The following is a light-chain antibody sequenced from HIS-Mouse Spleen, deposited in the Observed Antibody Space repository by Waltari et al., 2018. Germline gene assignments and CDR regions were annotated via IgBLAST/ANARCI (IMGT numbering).Light chain of an antibody. V-gene: IGKV3-11*01. CDR2: DAS. CDR1: QSVSSY. J-gene: IGKJ5*01. CDR3: QQRSNWPPIT. Sequence: EIVLTQSPATLSLSPGERATLSCRASQSVSSYLAWYQQKPGQAPRLLIDDASNRATGIPARFSGSWSGTDFTLTISSLEPEDFAVYFCQQRSNWPPITFGQGTRLEIK.